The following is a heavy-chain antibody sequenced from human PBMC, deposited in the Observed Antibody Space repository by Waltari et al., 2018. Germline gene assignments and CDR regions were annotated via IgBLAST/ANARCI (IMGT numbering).Heavy chain of an antibody. CDR1: GGSISNYY. D-gene: IGHD6-19*01. J-gene: IGHJ3*02. CDR2: IHTSGRT. V-gene: IGHV4-4*07. CDR3: ARDIPVADTVAFDI. Sequence: QVQLQESGPGLVKPSETLSLTCAVSGGSISNYYWSWIRQPAGKGLEWIGRIHTSGRTNSNPSIKSRVTMSVDTSENQFSLRLIAVNAADTAMYYCARDIPVADTVAFDIWGQGTMVSVSS.